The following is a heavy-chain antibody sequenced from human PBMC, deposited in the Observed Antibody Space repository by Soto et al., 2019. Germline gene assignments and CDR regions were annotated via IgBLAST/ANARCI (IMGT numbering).Heavy chain of an antibody. D-gene: IGHD3-3*01. CDR2: IADSSTYT. Sequence: PGGSLRLSCAASGFTFSDYYMSWIRQAPGKGLEWVSVIADSSTYTNYADSVKGRFTISRDDAKNSLYLQMSSLRVEDTAVYYCVREFFSGMDVWGQGTTVTVSS. CDR3: VREFFSGMDV. V-gene: IGHV3-11*06. CDR1: GFTFSDYY. J-gene: IGHJ6*02.